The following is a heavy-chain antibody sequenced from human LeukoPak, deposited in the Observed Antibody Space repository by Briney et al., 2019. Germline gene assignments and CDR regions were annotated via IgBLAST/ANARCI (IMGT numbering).Heavy chain of an antibody. D-gene: IGHD3-9*01. Sequence: GGSLRLSCAASGFTFSNYAMSWVRQAPGKGLEWVSSISSSSSYIYYADSVKGRFTISRDNAKNSLYLQMNSLRAEDTAVYYCARGGDYDILTGYLPFDYWGQGTLVTVSS. CDR2: ISSSSSYI. V-gene: IGHV3-21*01. CDR1: GFTFSNYA. CDR3: ARGGDYDILTGYLPFDY. J-gene: IGHJ4*02.